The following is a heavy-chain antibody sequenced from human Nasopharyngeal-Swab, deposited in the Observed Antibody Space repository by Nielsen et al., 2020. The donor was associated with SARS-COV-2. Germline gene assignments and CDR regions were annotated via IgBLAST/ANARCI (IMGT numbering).Heavy chain of an antibody. CDR1: GGSISSSSYY. Sequence: SETLSLTCTVSGGSISSSSYYWGWIRQPPGKGLEWFGSIYYSGSTYYNPSLKSRVTISVDTSKNQFSLKLSSVTAADTAVYYCARGGGSSGYYAPADYWGQGTLVTVSS. CDR2: IYYSGST. CDR3: ARGGGSSGYYAPADY. V-gene: IGHV4-39*07. J-gene: IGHJ4*02. D-gene: IGHD3-22*01.